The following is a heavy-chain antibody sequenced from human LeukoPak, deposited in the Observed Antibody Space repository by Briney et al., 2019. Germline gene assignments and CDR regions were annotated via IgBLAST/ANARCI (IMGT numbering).Heavy chain of an antibody. D-gene: IGHD5-12*01. CDR1: GFTFSSYA. Sequence: QPGGSLRLSCAASGFTFSSYAMHWVRQAPGKGLEWVAVISYDGSNKYYADSVKGRFTISRDNSKNTLYLQMNSLRAEDTAVYYCAKLLGGGYDVYDYWGQGTLVTVSS. CDR3: AKLLGGGYDVYDY. V-gene: IGHV3-30*04. CDR2: ISYDGSNK. J-gene: IGHJ4*02.